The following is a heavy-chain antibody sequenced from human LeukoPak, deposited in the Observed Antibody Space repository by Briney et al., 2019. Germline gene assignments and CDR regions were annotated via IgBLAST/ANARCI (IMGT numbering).Heavy chain of an antibody. CDR1: GISLSNYG. CDR2: ISERGAST. V-gene: IGHV3-23*01. CDR3: AKRGVVIRGILVIGYHQEAYHYDF. Sequence: GGSLRLSCVVSGISLSNYGMTWVRQAPGKGLEWVSYISERGASTTYADSVKGRFTISRDTSLNTLYLQMNNLRAEDTAVYFCAKRGVVIRGILVIGYHQEAYHYDFWGQGDLVTVSS. D-gene: IGHD3-10*01. J-gene: IGHJ4*02.